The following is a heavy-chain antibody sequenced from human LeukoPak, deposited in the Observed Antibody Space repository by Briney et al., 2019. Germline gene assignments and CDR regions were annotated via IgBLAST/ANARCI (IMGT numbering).Heavy chain of an antibody. CDR2: IFYSGTT. CDR1: GAFITSRPYF. CDR3: ARVITDGYNLYYFDY. D-gene: IGHD5-24*01. J-gene: IGHJ4*02. Sequence: TSETLSLTCSVSGAFITSRPYFWGWIRQTPGKGLEWVGSIFYSGTTYYNPSLTSRVTISVDTSKNQLSLKLSSVTAADTAVYYCARVITDGYNLYYFDYWGQGTLVTVSS. V-gene: IGHV4-39*07.